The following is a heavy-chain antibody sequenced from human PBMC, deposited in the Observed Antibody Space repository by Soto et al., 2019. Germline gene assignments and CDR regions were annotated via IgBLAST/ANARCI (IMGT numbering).Heavy chain of an antibody. D-gene: IGHD2-15*01. J-gene: IGHJ3*02. V-gene: IGHV4-34*01. CDR1: GGSFSGYY. CDR2: INHSGST. Sequence: SETLSLTCAVYGGSFSGYYWSWIRQPPGKGLEWIGEINHSGSTNYNPSLKSRVTISVDTSKNQFSLKLSSVTAADTAVYYCARGPSLDIVVVVAAIRDAFDIWGQGTMVTVSS. CDR3: ARGPSLDIVVVVAAIRDAFDI.